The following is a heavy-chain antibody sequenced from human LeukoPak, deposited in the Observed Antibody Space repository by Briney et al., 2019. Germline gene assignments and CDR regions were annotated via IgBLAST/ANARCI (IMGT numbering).Heavy chain of an antibody. CDR2: IIPIFGTA. CDR1: GGTFSSYA. D-gene: IGHD6-19*01. J-gene: IGHJ4*02. CDR3: ARILAVADIYFDY. Sequence: ASVKVSCKASGGTFSSYAISWVRQAPGQGLEWMGGIIPIFGTANYAQKFQGRVTITADESTSTAYMELSSLRSEDTAVYYCARILAVADIYFDYWGQGTLVTVSS. V-gene: IGHV1-69*13.